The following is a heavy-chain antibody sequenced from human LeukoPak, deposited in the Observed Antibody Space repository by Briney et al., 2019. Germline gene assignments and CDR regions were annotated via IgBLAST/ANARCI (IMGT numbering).Heavy chain of an antibody. CDR3: AKDLEVAVMIGHYYFYGMDV. CDR1: GFTFSSFA. Sequence: PGGSLRLSCAASGFTFSSFAMSWVRQPPGKGLEWVSGISGSGTSTYYGDSVKGRFSISRDNSKNTLYLQLNSLRAEDTAMYYCAKDLEVAVMIGHYYFYGMDVWGQGTTVTVSS. CDR2: ISGSGTST. D-gene: IGHD2/OR15-2a*01. J-gene: IGHJ6*02. V-gene: IGHV3-23*01.